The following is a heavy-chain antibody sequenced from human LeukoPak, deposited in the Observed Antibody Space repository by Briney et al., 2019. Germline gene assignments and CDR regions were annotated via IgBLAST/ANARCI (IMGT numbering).Heavy chain of an antibody. CDR3: AKSGEYSYGYYFDY. CDR2: ISWKGGGT. CDR1: GFTFKDA. D-gene: IGHD5-18*01. J-gene: IGHJ4*02. Sequence: GRSLRLSRAASGFTFKDAMQWVRQVPGKGLEWVSSISWKGGGTGYADSVKGRFTISRDNANNSLYLQMNSLRPEDTAVYFCAKSGEYSYGYYFDYWGQGTLVTVSS. V-gene: IGHV3-9*01.